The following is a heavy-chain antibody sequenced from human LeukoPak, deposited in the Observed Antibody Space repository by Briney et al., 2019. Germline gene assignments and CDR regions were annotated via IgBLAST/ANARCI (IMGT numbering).Heavy chain of an antibody. CDR1: GGSISSSSYS. J-gene: IGHJ4*02. CDR2: IYYSGST. V-gene: IGHV4-39*01. CDR3: ARRKIAVAGTDY. Sequence: SETLSLTCTVSGGSISSSSYSWGWIRQPPGKGLEWIGSIYYSGSTYYNPSLKSRVTISVDTSKNQFSLKLSSVTAADTAVYYCARRKIAVAGTDYWGQGTLVTVSS. D-gene: IGHD6-19*01.